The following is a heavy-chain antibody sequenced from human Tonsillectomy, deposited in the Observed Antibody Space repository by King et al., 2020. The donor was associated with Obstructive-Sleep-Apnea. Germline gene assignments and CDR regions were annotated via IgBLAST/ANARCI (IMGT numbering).Heavy chain of an antibody. D-gene: IGHD3-10*01. J-gene: IGHJ5*02. CDR1: GGSLSSYC. V-gene: IGHV4-4*07. CDR3: ASRKVRGVLQES. Sequence: GRVGPGEPVSRTCSVWGGSLSSYCWRWIRQPAGRGMEWIGRVHTSGGTNYNPSLTSRVSLSVDTSTNQSSLKLSSVTAADTAVYYCASRKVRGVLQESWGQGTLVTVSS. CDR2: VHTSGGT.